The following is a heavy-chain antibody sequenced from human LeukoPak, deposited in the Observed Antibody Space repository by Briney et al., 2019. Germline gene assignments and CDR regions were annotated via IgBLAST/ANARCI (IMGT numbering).Heavy chain of an antibody. J-gene: IGHJ4*02. Sequence: GGSLRLSCTASGLSFSGQWMNWVRQSPGQGLEWVANIKYDGSEKYYVDSVKGRFTISREDAKNSLSLQMDSVRPEDTAVYYCAFNNNFRYWGQGTLVIVSS. V-gene: IGHV3-7*01. CDR3: AFNNNFRY. CDR1: GLSFSGQW. D-gene: IGHD4-11*01. CDR2: IKYDGSEK.